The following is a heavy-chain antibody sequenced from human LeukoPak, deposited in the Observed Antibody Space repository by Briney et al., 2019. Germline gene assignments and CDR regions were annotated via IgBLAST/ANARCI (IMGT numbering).Heavy chain of an antibody. CDR3: ARDTEMLYYDANGYHA. V-gene: IGHV3-7*01. CDR2: IKQDGSEQ. CDR1: GFTFRGFW. J-gene: IGHJ3*01. D-gene: IGHD3-22*01. Sequence: GGSLRLSCAASGFTFRGFWMSWVRQAPGKGLEWVANIKQDGSEQYYVDSVKGRFTISRDNAKNSLYLQMNSLRAEDTAVYYCARDTEMLYYDANGYHAWGQGTMVTVSS.